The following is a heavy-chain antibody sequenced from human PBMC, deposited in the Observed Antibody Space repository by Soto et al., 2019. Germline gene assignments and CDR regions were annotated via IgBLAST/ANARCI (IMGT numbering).Heavy chain of an antibody. Sequence: LRLSCAASGFTFSNFWMHWVRQDPGKGLVWVSHINSDGSDSTHADSVKGRFTISRDNAKNTLYLQMNSLRAEDTAVYYCARDYYKYYDSSGYYRSPAYWGQGTLVTVSS. V-gene: IGHV3-74*01. CDR3: ARDYYKYYDSSGYYRSPAY. J-gene: IGHJ4*02. CDR1: GFTFSNFW. CDR2: INSDGSDS. D-gene: IGHD3-22*01.